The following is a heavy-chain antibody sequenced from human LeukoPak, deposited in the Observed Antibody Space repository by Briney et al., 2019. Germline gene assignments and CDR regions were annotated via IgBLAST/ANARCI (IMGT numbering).Heavy chain of an antibody. CDR2: ISSSSSTI. J-gene: IGHJ4*02. CDR3: AGGQWLAVFDY. Sequence: GGSLRLSCAASGFSVRSNYMSWVRQAPGKGLEWVSYISSSSSTIYYADSVKGRFTISRDNAKNSLYLQMNSLRAEDTAVYYCAGGQWLAVFDYWGQGTLVTVSS. CDR1: GFSVRSNY. V-gene: IGHV3-48*01. D-gene: IGHD6-19*01.